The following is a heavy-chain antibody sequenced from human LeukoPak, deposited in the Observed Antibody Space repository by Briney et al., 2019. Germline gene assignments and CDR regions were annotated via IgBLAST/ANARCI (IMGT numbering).Heavy chain of an antibody. CDR2: IIPIFDTT. Sequence: SVKVSCKASGGTFNTYAISWVRQAPGQGLEWMGGIIPIFDTTHYAHNFQGRVTITAEKSTTTAYMELSSLRSEDTAVYYCARGIWEVRQGVAPLDPFDPWGQGTLVTVSS. D-gene: IGHD2-15*01. CDR3: ARGIWEVRQGVAPLDPFDP. CDR1: GGTFNTYA. V-gene: IGHV1-69*06. J-gene: IGHJ5*02.